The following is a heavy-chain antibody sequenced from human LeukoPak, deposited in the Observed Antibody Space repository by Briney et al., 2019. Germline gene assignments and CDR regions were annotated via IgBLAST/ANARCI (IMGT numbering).Heavy chain of an antibody. CDR1: GYTFIGYY. CDR3: ARLGATTYDY. D-gene: IGHD1-26*01. V-gene: IGHV1-2*02. CDR2: INPNSGDT. J-gene: IGHJ4*02. Sequence: GALVKVSCKASGYTFIGYYMHWARQAPGQGLEWMGWINPNSGDTKNAQKFQGRVTMTRDTSISAAYMELSRLTSDDTAVYYCARLGATTYDYWGQGTLVTVSS.